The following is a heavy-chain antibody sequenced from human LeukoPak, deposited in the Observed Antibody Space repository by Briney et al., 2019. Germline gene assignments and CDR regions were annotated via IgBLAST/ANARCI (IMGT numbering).Heavy chain of an antibody. CDR2: INHSGST. CDR3: ARRYYERPTEV. CDR1: GGSFSGYY. V-gene: IGHV4-34*01. D-gene: IGHD3-22*01. J-gene: IGHJ6*04. Sequence: SETLSLTCAVYGGSFSGYYWSWIRQPPGKGLEWIGEINHSGSTNYNPSLKSRVTISVDTSKNQFSLKVSSVTAADTAVYYCARRYYERPTEVWSKGTTVTVSS.